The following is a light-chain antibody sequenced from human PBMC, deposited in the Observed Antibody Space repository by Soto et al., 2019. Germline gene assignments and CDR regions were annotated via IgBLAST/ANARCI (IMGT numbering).Light chain of an antibody. Sequence: EIVLTQSPGTLSLSPGERATLSCRASQSVSSYKLAWYQQKPGQPPRLLISGASSRATGIPDRFSGSGSGTDFTLTISNLEPEDFAVYYCQQHISWPLTFGGGTKVDIK. V-gene: IGKV3-20*01. CDR3: QQHISWPLT. CDR1: QSVSSYK. CDR2: GAS. J-gene: IGKJ4*01.